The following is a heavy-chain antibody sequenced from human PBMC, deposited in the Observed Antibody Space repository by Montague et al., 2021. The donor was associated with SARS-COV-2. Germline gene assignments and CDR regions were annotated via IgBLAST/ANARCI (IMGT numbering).Heavy chain of an antibody. V-gene: IGHV6-1*01. CDR1: GDSVSSNSAA. CDR2: TYYRSKWYN. J-gene: IGHJ6*02. CDR3: ARQPLGYDFVYYYGMDV. D-gene: IGHD5-12*01. Sequence: CAISGDSVSSNSAAWNWIRQSPSRGLEWLGRTYYRSKWYNDYAVSVKSRITINPDTSKNQFSLQLSSVTPEDTAVYYCARQPLGYDFVYYYGMDVWGQGTTVTVSS.